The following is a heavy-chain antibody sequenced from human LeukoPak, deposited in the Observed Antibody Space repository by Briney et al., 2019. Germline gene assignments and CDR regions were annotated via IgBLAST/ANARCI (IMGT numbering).Heavy chain of an antibody. Sequence: SETLSLTCTVSGGSISSYYWSWIRQPPGKGLEWIGYIYYSGSTNYNPSLKSRVTISVDTSKNQFSLKLSSVTAADTAVYYCARAAVAGTAGVGRYYYYGMDVRGQGTTVTVSS. CDR2: IYYSGST. V-gene: IGHV4-59*01. CDR1: GGSISSYY. CDR3: ARAAVAGTAGVGRYYYYGMDV. J-gene: IGHJ6*02. D-gene: IGHD6-19*01.